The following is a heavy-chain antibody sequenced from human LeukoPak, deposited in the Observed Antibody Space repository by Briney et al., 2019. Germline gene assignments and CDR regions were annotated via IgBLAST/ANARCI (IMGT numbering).Heavy chain of an antibody. CDR2: INPSGSST. V-gene: IGHV1-46*01. CDR3: ARVSYYDSSGYYDY. Sequence: ASVKVSCKASGYSFTSHYMHWVRQAPGQGLEWMGLINPSGSSTLYAQKFQGRVTMTRDMSTTTDYMELSSLRSEDTAVYYCARVSYYDSSGYYDYWGQGTLVTVSS. D-gene: IGHD3-22*01. CDR1: GYSFTSHY. J-gene: IGHJ4*02.